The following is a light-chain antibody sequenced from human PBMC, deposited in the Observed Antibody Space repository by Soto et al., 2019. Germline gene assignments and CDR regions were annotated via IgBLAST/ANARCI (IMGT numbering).Light chain of an antibody. CDR2: TAS. V-gene: IGKV3-20*01. CDR3: HQYASSPLT. J-gene: IGKJ4*01. CDR1: QSVGRNY. Sequence: EIVLTQSPGTLSLSPGERATLSCGASQSVGRNYLAWYQQKPGQTPRLLIHTASSRAAGIPDKFSGSGSGTDFTLTISRLEAEDFAVYYCHQYASSPLTFGGGTKVEI.